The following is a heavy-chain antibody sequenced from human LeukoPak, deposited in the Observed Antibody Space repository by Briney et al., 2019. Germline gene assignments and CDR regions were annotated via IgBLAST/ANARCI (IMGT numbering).Heavy chain of an antibody. Sequence: GGSLRLSCAASGFTVSNNYMSWVRQAPGKGLEWVSVIYSGGSTYDADSVKGRFTISRDNSKNTLYLQMNSLRAEDTAVYYCARRGVLYAFDIWGLGTMVTVSS. CDR3: ARRGVLYAFDI. V-gene: IGHV3-53*01. CDR1: GFTVSNNY. D-gene: IGHD3-10*01. CDR2: IYSGGST. J-gene: IGHJ3*02.